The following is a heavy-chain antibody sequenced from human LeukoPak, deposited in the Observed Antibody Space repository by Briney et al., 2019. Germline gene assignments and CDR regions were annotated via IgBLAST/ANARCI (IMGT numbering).Heavy chain of an antibody. D-gene: IGHD1-14*01. CDR2: IKPDENEK. Sequence: GGSLRLSCAASGFTFSSYWMSWVRQAPGKGLEWVANIKPDENEKYYVDSVKGRFTISRDNAKNSLYPQMNSLRAEDTAVYYCARSPDGFDYWGQGALVTVSS. J-gene: IGHJ4*02. V-gene: IGHV3-7*01. CDR1: GFTFSSYW. CDR3: ARSPDGFDY.